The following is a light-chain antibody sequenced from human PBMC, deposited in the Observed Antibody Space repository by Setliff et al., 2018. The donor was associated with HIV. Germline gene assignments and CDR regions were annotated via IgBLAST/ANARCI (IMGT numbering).Light chain of an antibody. J-gene: IGLJ3*02. V-gene: IGLV1-44*01. CDR1: SSNIGSNP. Sequence: QSVLTQPPSASGTPGQRVTISCSGSSSNIGSNPVNWYQLLPATAPKLLIYSNNQRPSGVPDRFSGSKSGTSASLAISGLQSEDEADYYCAAWDDSLNGWVFGGGTKVTVL. CDR2: SNN. CDR3: AAWDDSLNGWV.